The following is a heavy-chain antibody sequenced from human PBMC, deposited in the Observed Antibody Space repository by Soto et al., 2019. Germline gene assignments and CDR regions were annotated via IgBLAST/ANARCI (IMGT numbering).Heavy chain of an antibody. J-gene: IGHJ4*02. V-gene: IGHV3-30*18. CDR1: GFTFSSYG. CDR3: AKDKNYGDYDD. D-gene: IGHD4-17*01. Sequence: QVQLVESGGVVVQPGRSLRLSCAASGFTFSSYGMHWVRQAPGKGLEWVAVISYDGSNKYYADSVKGRFTISRDNSKNTLYLQMNSLRAEDTAVYYCAKDKNYGDYDDWGQGTLVTVSS. CDR2: ISYDGSNK.